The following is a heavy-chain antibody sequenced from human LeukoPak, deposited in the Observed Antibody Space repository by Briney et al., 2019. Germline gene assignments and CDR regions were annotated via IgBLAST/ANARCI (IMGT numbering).Heavy chain of an antibody. CDR1: GGSISSYY. J-gene: IGHJ4*02. CDR2: IYTSGST. Sequence: SETLSLTCTVSGGSISSYYWSWIRQPAGKGLEWIGRIYTSGSTNYNPSLKSRVTMSVDTSKNQFSLKLSSVTAADTAVYYCARDLGVGATPASDYNFDYWGQGTLVTVSS. CDR3: ARDLGVGATPASDYNFDY. V-gene: IGHV4-4*07. D-gene: IGHD1-26*01.